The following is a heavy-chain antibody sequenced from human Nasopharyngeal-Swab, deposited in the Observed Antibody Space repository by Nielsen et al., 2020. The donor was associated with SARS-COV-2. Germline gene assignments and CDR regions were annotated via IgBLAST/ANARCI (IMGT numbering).Heavy chain of an antibody. CDR3: AKVGVIDIVVVPAAISTYYFDY. CDR1: GFTFSSYA. V-gene: IGHV3-23*01. J-gene: IGHJ4*02. Sequence: GESLKISCAASGFTFSSYAMSWVRQAPGKGLEWVSAISGSGGSTYYADSVKGRFTISRDNSKNTLYLQMNSLRAEDTAVYYCAKVGVIDIVVVPAAISTYYFDYWGQGTLVT. CDR2: ISGSGGST. D-gene: IGHD2-2*01.